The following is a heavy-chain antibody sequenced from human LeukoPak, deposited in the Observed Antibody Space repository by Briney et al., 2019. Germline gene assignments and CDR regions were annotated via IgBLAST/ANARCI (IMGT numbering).Heavy chain of an antibody. CDR1: GYTFTSYA. CDR3: AGARYDYVWGSYRSNPPYYFDY. V-gene: IGHV1-3*03. CDR2: INAGNGNT. D-gene: IGHD3-16*02. J-gene: IGHJ4*02. Sequence: GASVKLSCKASGYTFTSYAMHWVRQAPGQRLEWMGWINAGNGNTKYSQEFQGRVTITRDTSASTAYMELSSLRSEDMAVYYCAGARYDYVWGSYRSNPPYYFDYWGQGTLVTVSS.